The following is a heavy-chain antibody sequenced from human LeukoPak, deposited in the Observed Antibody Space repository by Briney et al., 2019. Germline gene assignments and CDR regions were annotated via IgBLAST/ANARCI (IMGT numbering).Heavy chain of an antibody. CDR2: IYYSGST. CDR1: GGSISSYY. CDR3: AAGDTAADY. D-gene: IGHD5-18*01. Sequence: PGTPFPTFTVSGGSISSYYWSWIREPPREGLEWIGYIYYSGSTNYNPSLKSRVTISVDTSKNQFSLKLSSVTAADTAVYYCAAGDTAADYWGQGTLVTVSS. V-gene: IGHV4-59*01. J-gene: IGHJ4*02.